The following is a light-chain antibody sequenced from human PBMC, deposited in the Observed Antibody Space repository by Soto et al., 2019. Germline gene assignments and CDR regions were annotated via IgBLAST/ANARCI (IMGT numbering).Light chain of an antibody. CDR3: QQYNSYSPT. Sequence: DIQMTQSPSTLSASVGDRVTITCRASQSISTWLAWYQQEPGKAPKLLIHKASSLQSGVPSRFSGSGSGTDFTLTISSLQPDDFATYYCQQYNSYSPTCGQGTRVEIK. CDR1: QSISTW. CDR2: KAS. V-gene: IGKV1-5*03. J-gene: IGKJ1*01.